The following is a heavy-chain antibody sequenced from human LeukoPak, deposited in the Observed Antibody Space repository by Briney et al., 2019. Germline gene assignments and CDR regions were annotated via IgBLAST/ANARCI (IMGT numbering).Heavy chain of an antibody. Sequence: ASVKVSCKTSGYTFTSYGLSWVRQAPGQGLEWMGWIITYNGNTYYSQKLQGRVTMTTDTSTSTAYMELRSLRSDDTAVYYCAKTTVTSEEYYYYYMDAWGKGTTVTVSS. D-gene: IGHD4-17*01. V-gene: IGHV1-18*01. CDR3: AKTTVTSEEYYYYYMDA. CDR1: GYTFTSYG. J-gene: IGHJ6*03. CDR2: IITYNGNT.